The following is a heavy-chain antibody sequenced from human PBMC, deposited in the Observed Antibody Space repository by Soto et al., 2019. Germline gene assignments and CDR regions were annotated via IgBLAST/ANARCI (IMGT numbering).Heavy chain of an antibody. CDR3: AKDHRNPARPDYYYGMDV. Sequence: GGSLRLSCAASGFTFSSYGMHWVRQAPGKGLEWVAVISYDGSNKYYADSVKGRFTISRDNSKNTLYLQMNSLRAEDTAVYYCAKDHRNPARPDYYYGMDVWGQGTTVTV. CDR1: GFTFSSYG. J-gene: IGHJ6*02. D-gene: IGHD6-6*01. CDR2: ISYDGSNK. V-gene: IGHV3-30*18.